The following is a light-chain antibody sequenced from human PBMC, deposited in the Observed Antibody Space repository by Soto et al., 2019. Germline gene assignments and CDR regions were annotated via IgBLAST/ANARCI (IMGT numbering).Light chain of an antibody. CDR2: GHT. CDR3: QSYDAGLSGYV. J-gene: IGLJ1*01. Sequence: QSVLTQPPSVSGAPGQRVTISCTGSGSNIGAGFDVHWYQHLPGTAPKLLIYGHTNRPSGVPDRFSGSKSGTSASLAITGLQPEDDAEYYCQSYDAGLSGYVFGTGTKVTVL. V-gene: IGLV1-40*01. CDR1: GSNIGAGFD.